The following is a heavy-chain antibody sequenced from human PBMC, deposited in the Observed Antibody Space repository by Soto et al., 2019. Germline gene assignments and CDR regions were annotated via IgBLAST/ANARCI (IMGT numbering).Heavy chain of an antibody. V-gene: IGHV3-33*01. J-gene: IGHJ3*02. Sequence: QVQLVESGGGVVQPGRSLRLSCAASGFTFSSYGMHWVRQAPGKGLEWVAVIWYDGSNKYYADSVKGRFTISRDNSKNTLYLQMNSLRAEDTAVYYCARDREVRGVYYPDAFDIWGQGTMVTVSS. CDR1: GFTFSSYG. CDR3: ARDREVRGVYYPDAFDI. CDR2: IWYDGSNK. D-gene: IGHD3-10*01.